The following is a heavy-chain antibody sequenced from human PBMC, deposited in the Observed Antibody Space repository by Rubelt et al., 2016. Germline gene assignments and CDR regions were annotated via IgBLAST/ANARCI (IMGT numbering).Heavy chain of an antibody. CDR1: GGSFSGYY. Sequence: QVQLQQWGAGLLKPSETLSLTCAVYGGSFSGYYWSWIRQPPGKGLEWIGEINHSGSTNYNPSLKSRVTISFDTSKDQFSRKLSDVTGAETARYYWARRNDFDIWGQGTMGTVSS. CDR3: ARRNDFDI. V-gene: IGHV4-34*01. J-gene: IGHJ3*02. CDR2: INHSGST.